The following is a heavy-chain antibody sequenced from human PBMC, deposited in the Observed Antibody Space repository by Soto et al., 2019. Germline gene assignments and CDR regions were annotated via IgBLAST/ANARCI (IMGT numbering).Heavy chain of an antibody. CDR1: GFTLSSFA. CDR3: AKGIGQLWLHLDS. V-gene: IGHV3-23*01. CDR2: MTDTGLNT. Sequence: GGSLRLSCAASGFTLSSFAMAWVRQAPGKGLEWVSAMTDTGLNTYYADSVKGRFTISRDTSKNTLYLQMNSLRAEDTAIYYYAKGIGQLWLHLDSWGQETLVTAPQ. D-gene: IGHD5-18*01. J-gene: IGHJ4*02.